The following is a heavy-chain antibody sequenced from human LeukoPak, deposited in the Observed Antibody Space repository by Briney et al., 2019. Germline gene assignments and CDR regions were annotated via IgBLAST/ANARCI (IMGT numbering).Heavy chain of an antibody. CDR1: GFTFDDYA. D-gene: IGHD6-13*01. J-gene: IGHJ4*02. CDR2: IGWNSGGI. Sequence: GGSLRLSCAASGFTFDDYAMHWVRQAPGKGLEWVSGIGWNSGGIIYADSVKGRFTISRDNAKKSLYLQMNSLGAEDTALYYCVKVTAAGFVDHWGQGTLVTVSS. CDR3: VKVTAAGFVDH. V-gene: IGHV3-9*01.